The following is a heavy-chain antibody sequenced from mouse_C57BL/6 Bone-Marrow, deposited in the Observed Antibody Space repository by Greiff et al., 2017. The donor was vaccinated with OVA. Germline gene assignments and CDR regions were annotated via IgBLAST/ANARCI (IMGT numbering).Heavy chain of an antibody. Sequence: EVKLQESGGGLVKPGGSLKLSCAASGFTFSDYGMHWVRQAPEKGLEWVAYISSGSSTIYYADTVKGRFTISRDNAKNTLFLQMTSLRSEDTAMYYCAREDYGSSPYYFDYWGQGTTLTVSS. CDR2: ISSGSSTI. D-gene: IGHD1-1*01. CDR3: AREDYGSSPYYFDY. J-gene: IGHJ2*01. V-gene: IGHV5-17*01. CDR1: GFTFSDYG.